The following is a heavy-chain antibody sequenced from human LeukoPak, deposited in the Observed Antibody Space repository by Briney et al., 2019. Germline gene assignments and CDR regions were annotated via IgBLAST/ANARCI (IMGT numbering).Heavy chain of an antibody. J-gene: IGHJ4*02. CDR3: ARKRPNYFDY. V-gene: IGHV3-23*01. CDR1: GFTFSSYA. Sequence: GGSLRLSCAASGFTFSSYAMSWARQAPGKGLEWVSTISGSGGSTYYADSVKGRFTISRDNAENSLYLQMNSLRAEDTALYYCARKRPNYFDYWGQGTLVTVSS. CDR2: ISGSGGST.